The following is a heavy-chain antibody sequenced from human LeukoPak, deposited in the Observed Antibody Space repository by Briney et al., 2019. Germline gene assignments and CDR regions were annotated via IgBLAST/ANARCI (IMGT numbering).Heavy chain of an antibody. D-gene: IGHD4-17*01. V-gene: IGHV3-53*01. CDR2: IYSGGST. Sequence: GGSLRLSCAASGFTVSSNYMSWVRQAPGKGLEWVSVIYSGGSTYYADSVKGRFTISRDNSKNTLYLQMNSLRAEDTAVYYCARGHYGTRGPSDAFDIWGQGTMVTVSS. CDR1: GFTVSSNY. J-gene: IGHJ3*02. CDR3: ARGHYGTRGPSDAFDI.